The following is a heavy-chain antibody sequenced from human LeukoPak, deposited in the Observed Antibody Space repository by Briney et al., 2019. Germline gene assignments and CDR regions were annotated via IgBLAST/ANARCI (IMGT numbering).Heavy chain of an antibody. CDR2: ISSSSSYI. CDR3: ARDSRSSGSRRY. V-gene: IGHV3-21*01. D-gene: IGHD6-19*01. CDR1: GFTFSSYS. J-gene: IGHJ4*02. Sequence: GGSLRLSCAASGFTFSSYSMNWVRQAPGKGLEWVSSISSSSSYIYYADSVKGRFTISRDNAKNSLYLQMNSLRAEDTAVYYCARDSRSSGSRRYWGQGTLVTVSS.